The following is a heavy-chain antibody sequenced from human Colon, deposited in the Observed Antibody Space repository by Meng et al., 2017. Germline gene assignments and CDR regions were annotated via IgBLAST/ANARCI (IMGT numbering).Heavy chain of an antibody. V-gene: IGHV4-34*01. CDR3: ARSVRLGVAGKSGAY. CDR1: GGAFSGYS. J-gene: IGHJ4*02. Sequence: QVQLRQWGAGLLKPLGTLSLTCAVYGGAFSGYSWSWLRQPPGKGLEWIGEINHTGNTSYNPSLKSRLTISVDTSKNQFSLNLSSVTAADTALYYCARSVRLGVAGKSGAYWGQGTLVTVSS. D-gene: IGHD6-19*01. CDR2: INHTGNT.